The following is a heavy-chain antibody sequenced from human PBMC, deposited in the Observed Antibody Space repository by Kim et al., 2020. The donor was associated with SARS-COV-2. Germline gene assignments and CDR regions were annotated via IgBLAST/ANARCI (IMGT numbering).Heavy chain of an antibody. V-gene: IGHV4-59*12. CDR3: ARAGYSSSPVDY. CDR1: GGSISSYY. CDR2: IYNSGST. D-gene: IGHD6-13*01. J-gene: IGHJ4*02. Sequence: SETLSLTCTVSGGSISSYYWSWIRQPPGKGLEWIGYIYNSGSTDYNPPLKSRVTILEDTSKNQFSLKVRSATAADTAVYYCARAGYSSSPVDYWGQGTLFTVSS.